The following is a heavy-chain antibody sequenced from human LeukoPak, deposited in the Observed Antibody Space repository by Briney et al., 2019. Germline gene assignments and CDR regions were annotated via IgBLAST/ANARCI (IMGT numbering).Heavy chain of an antibody. J-gene: IGHJ4*02. CDR1: GFTFSSYG. V-gene: IGHV3-33*06. Sequence: GGSPRLSCAASGFTFSSYGMHWVRQAPGKGLEWVAVIWYDGSNKYYADSVKGRFTISRDNSKNTLYLQMNSLRAEDTAVYYCAKDAERGFDYSNSLQYWGQGSLVTVSS. D-gene: IGHD4-11*01. CDR2: IWYDGSNK. CDR3: AKDAERGFDYSNSLQY.